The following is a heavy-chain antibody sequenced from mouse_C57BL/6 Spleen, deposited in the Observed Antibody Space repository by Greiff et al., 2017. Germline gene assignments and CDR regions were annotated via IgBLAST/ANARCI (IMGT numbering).Heavy chain of an antibody. V-gene: IGHV1-82*01. CDR1: GYAFSSSW. D-gene: IGHD1-1*01. CDR3: ARWGLITTVVYFDY. Sequence: QVQLQQSGPELVKPGASVKISCKASGYAFSSSWMNWVKQRPGKGLEWIGRIYPGDGDTNYNGKFKGKATLTADKSSSTAYMQLSSLTSEDSAVYFCARWGLITTVVYFDYWGQGTTLTVSS. CDR2: IYPGDGDT. J-gene: IGHJ2*01.